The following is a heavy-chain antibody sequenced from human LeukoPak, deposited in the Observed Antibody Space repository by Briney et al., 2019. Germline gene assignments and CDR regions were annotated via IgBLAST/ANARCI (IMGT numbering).Heavy chain of an antibody. CDR1: GGSMSSSSYY. CDR2: IYYSGST. Sequence: PSETLSLTCTVSGGSMSSSSYYWGWIRQPPGKGLEWIGSIYYSGSTYYNPSLKSRHTISLDTSKNQLSLKLSSVTAADTAVYYCARGFSRGLYYYYGMDVWGQGTTVTVSS. V-gene: IGHV4-39*07. J-gene: IGHJ6*02. D-gene: IGHD3-10*01. CDR3: ARGFSRGLYYYYGMDV.